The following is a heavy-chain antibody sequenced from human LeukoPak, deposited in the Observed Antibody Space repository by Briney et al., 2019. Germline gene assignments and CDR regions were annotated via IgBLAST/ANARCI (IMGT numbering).Heavy chain of an antibody. D-gene: IGHD5-12*01. CDR3: ARRDSGYDNRAFDI. Sequence: GGSLRLSCAASGFTFSSYWMHWVRQAPGKGLVWVSRINSDGSSTTYADSVKGRFTISRANANNTLYLQIHSLRAEDTAVYYCARRDSGYDNRAFDIWGQGTMVIVSS. V-gene: IGHV3-74*03. J-gene: IGHJ3*02. CDR1: GFTFSSYW. CDR2: INSDGSST.